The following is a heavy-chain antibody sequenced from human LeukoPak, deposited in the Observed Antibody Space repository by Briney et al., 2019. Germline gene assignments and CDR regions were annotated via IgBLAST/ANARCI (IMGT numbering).Heavy chain of an antibody. Sequence: SVKVSCKASGGTFSSYAISWVRQAPGQGLEWMGGVIPIFGTANYAQKLQGRVTMTTDTSTSTAYMELRSLRSDDTAVYYCARIPTSPYYYGSGSYYPMTYYYYGMDVWGQGTTVTVSS. D-gene: IGHD3-10*01. J-gene: IGHJ6*02. V-gene: IGHV1-69*05. CDR2: VIPIFGTA. CDR3: ARIPTSPYYYGSGSYYPMTYYYYGMDV. CDR1: GGTFSSYA.